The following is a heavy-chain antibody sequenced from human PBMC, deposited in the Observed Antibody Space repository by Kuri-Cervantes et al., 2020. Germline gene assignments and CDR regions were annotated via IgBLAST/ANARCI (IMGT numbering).Heavy chain of an antibody. CDR3: ASVSGYSSGWYFDY. D-gene: IGHD6-19*01. J-gene: IGHJ4*02. CDR2: INPSGGST. V-gene: IGHV1-46*01. Sequence: ASVKVSCKASAYTFTSYYMHWVRQAPGQGLEWMGIINPSGGSTSYAQKFQGRVTITADKSTSTAYMELSSLRSEDTAVYYCASVSGYSSGWYFDYWGQGTLVTVSS. CDR1: AYTFTSYY.